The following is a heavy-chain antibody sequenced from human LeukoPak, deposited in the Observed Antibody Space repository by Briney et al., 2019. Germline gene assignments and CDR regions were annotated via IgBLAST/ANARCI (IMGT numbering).Heavy chain of an antibody. V-gene: IGHV3-53*01. CDR1: GFTVSLNY. CDR3: ARVGDHFHWYLDL. Sequence: GGSLRLSCAASGFTVSLNYMNWVRQAPGKGLEWVSILYSGSDTYYADSVKGRFTISRDSSKNMLFLHMNSLRAEDTAVYYCARVGDHFHWYLDLWGRGTLVTVSS. D-gene: IGHD3-3*02. CDR2: LYSGSDT. J-gene: IGHJ2*01.